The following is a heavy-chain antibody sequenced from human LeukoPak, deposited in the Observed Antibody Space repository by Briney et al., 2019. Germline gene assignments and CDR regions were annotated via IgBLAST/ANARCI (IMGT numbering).Heavy chain of an antibody. CDR3: VSPVFINY. CDR2: IGSDGDSS. Sequence: GGSLRLSCSASGFTFSSLGMHWVRQAPGKGLEHVSTIGSDGDSSYYADSVKDRFTISRDNSKNALYLQMTSLRPEDSAVYYCVSPVFINYWGQGTLVTVSS. CDR1: GFTFSSLG. J-gene: IGHJ4*01. D-gene: IGHD1-14*01. V-gene: IGHV3-64D*06.